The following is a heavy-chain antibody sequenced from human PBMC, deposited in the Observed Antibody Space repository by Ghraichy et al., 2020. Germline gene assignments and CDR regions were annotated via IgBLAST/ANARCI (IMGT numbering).Heavy chain of an antibody. D-gene: IGHD4-23*01. Sequence: GEYLNISCVASGFTFSDNSMNWVRQAPGKGLEWTSYIGSVTNTIYKADSVQGRFTISRDNDKNSLYLQMNSLRDEDTAEYDCVIAMSYGGSSWFVYWGHGTPVIVSS. CDR1: GFTFSDNS. V-gene: IGHV3-48*02. J-gene: IGHJ4*01. CDR3: VIAMSYGGSSWFVY. CDR2: IGSVTNTI.